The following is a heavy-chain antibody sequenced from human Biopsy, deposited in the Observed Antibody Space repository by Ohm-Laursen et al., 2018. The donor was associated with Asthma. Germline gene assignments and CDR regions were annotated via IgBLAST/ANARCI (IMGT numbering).Heavy chain of an antibody. J-gene: IGHJ4*02. CDR3: AREGVAGTHIED. D-gene: IGHD6-19*01. CDR1: GFSFSNFA. V-gene: IGHV3-30-3*01. Sequence: SLRLSCAASGFSFSNFAIHWARQAPGKGLEGVAVISYDGSSIYYADSVKGRFTISRDNSKNTLSLQMNSLTAEDTAVYYCAREGVAGTHIEDWGQGTLVTVSS. CDR2: ISYDGSSI.